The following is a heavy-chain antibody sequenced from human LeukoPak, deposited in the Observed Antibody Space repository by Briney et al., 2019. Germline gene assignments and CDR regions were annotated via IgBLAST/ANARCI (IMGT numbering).Heavy chain of an antibody. Sequence: GGSLRLSCAASGFRFSSYAMSWVRQAPGKGLEWVAFMRYEGSNKDYADSVKGRFTISRDNSKNTLYLQMNSLRVEDTAVYYCAVAVAGPVVDCWGQGTLVTVSS. CDR2: MRYEGSNK. CDR1: GFRFSSYA. V-gene: IGHV3-30*02. J-gene: IGHJ4*02. CDR3: AVAVAGPVVDC. D-gene: IGHD6-19*01.